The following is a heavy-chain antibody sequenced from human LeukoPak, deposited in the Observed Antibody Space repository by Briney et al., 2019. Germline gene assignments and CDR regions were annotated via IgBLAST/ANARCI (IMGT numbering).Heavy chain of an antibody. CDR2: INPSGGST. V-gene: IGHV1-46*01. Sequence: ASVKVSCKASGYTFTSYYMHWVRQAPGQGLEWMGIINPSGGSTSYAQKFQGRLTMTRETSTSTVYMELSSLRSEDTAVYYCARGTSSGLIPVDYWGQGTLVTVP. D-gene: IGHD6-19*01. J-gene: IGHJ4*02. CDR1: GYTFTSYY. CDR3: ARGTSSGLIPVDY.